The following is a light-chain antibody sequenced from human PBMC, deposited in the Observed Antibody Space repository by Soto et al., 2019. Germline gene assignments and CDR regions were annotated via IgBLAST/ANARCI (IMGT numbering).Light chain of an antibody. CDR1: QSVSSK. Sequence: EIVITLSPAPLSVSPGERATLSCRASQSVSSKLAWYQQKPGQAPRLLIYGASTRATGIPARFSGSGSGTEFTLTISSLQSEDFAVYYCQQYNNWPPITFGQGTRLEIK. CDR2: GAS. V-gene: IGKV3-15*01. CDR3: QQYNNWPPIT. J-gene: IGKJ5*01.